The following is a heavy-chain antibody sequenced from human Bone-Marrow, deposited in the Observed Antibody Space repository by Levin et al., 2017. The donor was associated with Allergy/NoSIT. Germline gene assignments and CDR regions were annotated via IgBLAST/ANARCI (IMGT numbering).Heavy chain of an antibody. CDR3: AGPASNFIDTQGYYSALDY. V-gene: IGHV4/OR15-8*01. J-gene: IGHJ4*02. CDR2: IAHSGRP. Sequence: SETLSLTCDVSGASMSSNNSWTWVRQTPGKGLEWIAEIAHSGRPNYNPSLKSRVTISVETAKNQVSLELTSVTAADTAVYFCAGPASNFIDTQGYYSALDYWGQGILVAVSS. CDR1: GASMSSNNS. D-gene: IGHD2-15*01.